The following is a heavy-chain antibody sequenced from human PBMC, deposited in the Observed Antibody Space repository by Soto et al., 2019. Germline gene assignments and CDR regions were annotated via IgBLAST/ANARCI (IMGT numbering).Heavy chain of an antibody. V-gene: IGHV3-30-3*01. Sequence: QVQLVESGGGVVQPGRSLRLSCAASGFTFSSYAMHWVRQAPGKGLEWVAVISYDGSNKYYADSVKGRFTISRDNSKNTLYLQMNSLRAEDTAVYYCARDKVPIVLYYFDYWGQGTLVTVSS. J-gene: IGHJ4*02. D-gene: IGHD1-26*01. CDR2: ISYDGSNK. CDR3: ARDKVPIVLYYFDY. CDR1: GFTFSSYA.